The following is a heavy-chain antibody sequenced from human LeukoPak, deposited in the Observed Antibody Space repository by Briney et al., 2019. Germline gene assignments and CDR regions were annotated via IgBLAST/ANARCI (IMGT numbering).Heavy chain of an antibody. J-gene: IGHJ4*02. CDR3: ARANYDI. D-gene: IGHD3-9*01. CDR1: GFTVSSNW. CDR2: VNQDESQK. Sequence: GGSLRLSCAASGFTVSSNWMSWVRQAPGKGLEWVANVNQDESQKYYVDSVKGRFTISKDNAKNSLNLQMNSLRAEDTGVYYRARANYDIRGQGTLVTVSS. V-gene: IGHV3-7*01.